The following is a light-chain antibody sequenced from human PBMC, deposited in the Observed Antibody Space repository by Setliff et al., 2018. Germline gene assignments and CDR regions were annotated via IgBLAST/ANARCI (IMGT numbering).Light chain of an antibody. V-gene: IGLV2-8*01. CDR2: EVS. CDR1: SSDFGSYKY. CDR3: SSYTSNTFV. Sequence: QSALTQPPSASGSPGQSVTISCTGASSDFGSYKYVSWYQQHPGKAPKLMIYEVSKRPSGVPDRFSGSKSGNTASLTISGLQVEDEADYYCSSYTSNTFVFAAGTKVTVL. J-gene: IGLJ1*01.